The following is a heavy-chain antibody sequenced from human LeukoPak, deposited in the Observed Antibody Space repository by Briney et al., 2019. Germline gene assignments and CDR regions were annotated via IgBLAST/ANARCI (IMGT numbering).Heavy chain of an antibody. J-gene: IGHJ4*02. V-gene: IGHV3-7*05. CDR1: GFTSSYYW. CDR3: ARVNKWGFDY. Sequence: PGGSLRLSCAASGFTSSYYWMTWVRQAPGKGLEWVAKIKQDGSEKYYVDSVEGRFTISRDNARNSLYLQVDSPRVEDTAVYYCARVNKWGFDYWGQGTLVTVSS. D-gene: IGHD3-16*01. CDR2: IKQDGSEK.